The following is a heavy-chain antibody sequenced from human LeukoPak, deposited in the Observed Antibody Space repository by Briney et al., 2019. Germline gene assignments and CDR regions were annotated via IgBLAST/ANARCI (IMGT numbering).Heavy chain of an antibody. CDR3: ARDAASALRYFDWLTTWDAFDI. V-gene: IGHV3-64*01. CDR1: GFTFSSYA. CDR2: ISSNGGST. J-gene: IGHJ3*02. D-gene: IGHD3-9*01. Sequence: GGSLRLSCAASGFTFSSYAMHWVRQAPGKGLEYVSAISSNGGSTYYANSVKGRFTISRDNSKNTLYLQMGSLRAEDMAVYYCARDAASALRYFDWLTTWDAFDIWGQGTMLTDSS.